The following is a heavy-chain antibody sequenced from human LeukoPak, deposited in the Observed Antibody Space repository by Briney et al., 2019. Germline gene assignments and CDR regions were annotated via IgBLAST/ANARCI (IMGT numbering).Heavy chain of an antibody. Sequence: SETLSLTCTVSGGSISSYYWSWIRQPPGKGLEWIGYIYYSRSTNYNPSLKSRVTISVDTSKNQFSLKLSSVTAADTAVYYCARGPRITMVRGVIIDSDPLGCYDYWGQGTLVTVSS. V-gene: IGHV4-59*01. CDR3: ARGPRITMVRGVIIDSDPLGCYDY. J-gene: IGHJ4*02. D-gene: IGHD3-10*01. CDR2: IYYSRST. CDR1: GGSISSYY.